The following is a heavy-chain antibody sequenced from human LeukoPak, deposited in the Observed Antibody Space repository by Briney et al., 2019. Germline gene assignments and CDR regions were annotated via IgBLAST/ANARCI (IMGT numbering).Heavy chain of an antibody. CDR3: ARALGWFGELIPSSFDY. Sequence: SETLSLTCTVSGGSISSSSYYWGWIRQPPGKGLEWIGSIYYSGSTYYNPSLKSRVTISVDTSKNQFSLKLSSVTAADTAVYCCARALGWFGELIPSSFDYWGQGTLVTVSS. V-gene: IGHV4-39*07. D-gene: IGHD3-10*01. CDR2: IYYSGST. J-gene: IGHJ4*02. CDR1: GGSISSSSYY.